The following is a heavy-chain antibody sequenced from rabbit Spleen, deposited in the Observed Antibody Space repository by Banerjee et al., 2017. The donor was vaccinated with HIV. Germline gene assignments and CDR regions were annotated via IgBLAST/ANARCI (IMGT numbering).Heavy chain of an antibody. CDR2: ICGGSVRI. D-gene: IGHD4-1*01. Sequence: QEQLEESGGDLVKPEGSLTLTFTASEFTLSSYWISWVRQSPGKGLEWIGYICGGSVRIDFASWAKGRFPIAKASSTTVTLQMTSLTAADTAALFCASIVGVVSNGIALWGPGPLVTV. J-gene: IGHJ4*01. CDR1: EFTLSSYW. V-gene: IGHV1S45*01. CDR3: ASIVGVVSNGIAL.